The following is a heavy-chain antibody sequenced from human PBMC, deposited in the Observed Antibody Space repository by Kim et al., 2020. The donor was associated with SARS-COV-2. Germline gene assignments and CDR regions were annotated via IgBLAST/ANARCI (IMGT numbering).Heavy chain of an antibody. Sequence: SVKVSCKASGGTFSSYAISWVRQAPGQGLEWMGGIIPIFGTANYAQKFQGRVTITADESTSTAYMELSSLRSEDTAVYYCARDPAAAGTRWFDPWGQGTLVTVSS. CDR2: IIPIFGTA. CDR3: ARDPAAAGTRWFDP. CDR1: GGTFSSYA. V-gene: IGHV1-69*13. D-gene: IGHD6-13*01. J-gene: IGHJ5*02.